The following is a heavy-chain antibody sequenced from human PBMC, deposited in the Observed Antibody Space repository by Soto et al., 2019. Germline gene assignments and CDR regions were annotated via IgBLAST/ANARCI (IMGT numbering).Heavy chain of an antibody. Sequence: QVQLQESGPGLVKPSETLSLTCTVSGGSISSYYWSWIRQPPGKGLEWIGYIYYSGSNDYDPSLKSRVTISVATSKNQFSLKLSSVTAADTAVYYCARRWGTYFDFWGQGTLVTVSS. CDR2: IYYSGSN. CDR3: ARRWGTYFDF. J-gene: IGHJ4*02. D-gene: IGHD7-27*01. V-gene: IGHV4-59*01. CDR1: GGSISSYY.